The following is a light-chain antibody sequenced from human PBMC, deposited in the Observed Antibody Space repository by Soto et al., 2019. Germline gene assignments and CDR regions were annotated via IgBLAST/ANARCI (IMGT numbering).Light chain of an antibody. V-gene: IGKV1-5*03. J-gene: IGKJ1*01. CDR1: QTISSW. Sequence: DIQMTQSPSTLSGSVGDRVTITCRASQTISSWLAWYQQKPGKAPKLLIYQASTLKSGVPSRFSGSGSGTEFTLTISSLQPDDFATDYCQHYNSYSEAVGPGTKVDSK. CDR2: QAS. CDR3: QHYNSYSEA.